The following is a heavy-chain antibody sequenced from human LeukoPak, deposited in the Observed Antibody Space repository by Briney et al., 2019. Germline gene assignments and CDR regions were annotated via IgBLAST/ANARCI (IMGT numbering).Heavy chain of an antibody. Sequence: GGPLRLSCAASGFTFSSSAMSWVRQAPGKGLEWVSAISNNGGYTYYADSVQGRFTISRDNSKSTLCLQMNSLRAEETAVYYCTKQLGYCSDGSCYFPYWGQGTLVTVSS. CDR1: GFTFSSSA. D-gene: IGHD2-15*01. V-gene: IGHV3-23*01. CDR3: TKQLGYCSDGSCYFPY. J-gene: IGHJ4*02. CDR2: ISNNGGYT.